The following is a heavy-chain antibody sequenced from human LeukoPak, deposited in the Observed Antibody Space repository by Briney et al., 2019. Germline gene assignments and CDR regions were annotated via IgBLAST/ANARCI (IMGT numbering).Heavy chain of an antibody. J-gene: IGHJ4*02. D-gene: IGHD3-22*01. V-gene: IGHV3-30*02. CDR3: AILGGKAIVVVITGY. CDR1: GFTFSSYG. CDR2: IRYDGSNK. Sequence: PGGSLRLSCAASGFTFSSYGMHWVRQAPGKGLEWVAFIRYDGSNKYYADSVKGRFTISRDNSKNTLYLQMNSLRAEDTAVYYCAILGGKAIVVVITGYWGQGTLVTVSS.